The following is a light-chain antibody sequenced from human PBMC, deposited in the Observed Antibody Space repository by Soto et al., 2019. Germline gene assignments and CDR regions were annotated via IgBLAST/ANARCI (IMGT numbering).Light chain of an antibody. CDR3: AAWDDSLSGYV. J-gene: IGLJ1*01. CDR1: SANIGSNY. CDR2: GNN. Sequence: QSLVTQPPSVSFTPGRRDTIRCSGGSANIGSNYVYWYQQLPGTAPKLLIFGNNQRHSGVPDRFSGSKSGTSASLAISGLRSEDEADYYCAAWDDSLSGYVFGTGTKVTVL. V-gene: IGLV1-47*02.